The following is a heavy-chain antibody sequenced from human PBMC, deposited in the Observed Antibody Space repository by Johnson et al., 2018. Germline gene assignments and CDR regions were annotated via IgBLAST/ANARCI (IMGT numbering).Heavy chain of an antibody. J-gene: IGHJ6*03. V-gene: IGHV3-48*01. Sequence: VQLVESGGGLVQXGGSLRLXCAASGFTFTSYAMNWVRQAPGKGLEWVSYISRSSSTIYYADSVKGRFTISRANAKNSLSLQMNSLRAENTAVYYCAKVGYCSGGSCPYYYYYMDVWGKGTTVTVSS. D-gene: IGHD2-15*01. CDR2: ISRSSSTI. CDR1: GFTFTSYA. CDR3: AKVGYCSGGSCPYYYYYMDV.